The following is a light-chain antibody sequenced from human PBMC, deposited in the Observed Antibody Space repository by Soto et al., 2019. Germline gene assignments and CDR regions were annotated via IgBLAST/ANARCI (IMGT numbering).Light chain of an antibody. CDR1: QSVSSN. J-gene: IGKJ1*01. V-gene: IGKV3-15*01. Sequence: EIVMTQSPATLSVSPGERATLSCRASQSVSSNLAWYQQKPGQAPRLLIYGASTRATGIPARFSGSGSGTEFTLTIRSLQSEDCAVYYCQQYNNWPPRTFGQGTKVEIK. CDR3: QQYNNWPPRT. CDR2: GAS.